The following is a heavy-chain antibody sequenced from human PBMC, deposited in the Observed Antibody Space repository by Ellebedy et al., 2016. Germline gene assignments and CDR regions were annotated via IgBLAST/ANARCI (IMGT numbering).Heavy chain of an antibody. V-gene: IGHV1-18*04. J-gene: IGHJ4*02. CDR1: GYTFTSYG. CDR3: ARGGWGGRLGESFFDY. CDR2: ISAYNGKT. D-gene: IGHD3-16*01. Sequence: GESLKISCKASGYTFTSYGISWVRQAPGQGLEWMGWISAYNGKTNYAQNLQGRVTMTTDTSTTTAYMELRSLRSDDTAMYYCARGGWGGRLGESFFDYWGQGTLVTVSS.